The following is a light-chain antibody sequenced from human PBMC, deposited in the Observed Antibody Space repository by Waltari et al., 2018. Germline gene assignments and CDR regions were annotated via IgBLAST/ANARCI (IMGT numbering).Light chain of an antibody. CDR3: QQSYSSPRT. Sequence: DIQMTQSPSSLSASVGDRVTITCRASQSISSYLNWYQQKPGKAPKILMYAASSLQSGVPSRFSGSGSGTDFTLTVSSLQPEDFATYYCQQSYSSPRTFGQGTKLEI. V-gene: IGKV1-39*01. CDR2: AAS. CDR1: QSISSY. J-gene: IGKJ2*01.